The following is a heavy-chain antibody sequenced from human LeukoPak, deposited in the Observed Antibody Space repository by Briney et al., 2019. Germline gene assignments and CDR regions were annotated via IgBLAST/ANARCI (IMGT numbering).Heavy chain of an antibody. D-gene: IGHD3-10*01. V-gene: IGHV3-7*03. J-gene: IGHJ4*02. CDR3: ATDRGTY. CDR2: IKEGGRET. CDR1: GFTFSNSW. Sequence: PGGSLRLSCVASGFTFSNSWMTWVRQAPGKGLEWVALIKEGGRETFYMDSVRGRFIISRDDVKNSVYLQINSLTAEDTALYYCATDRGTYWGQGTLVTVSS.